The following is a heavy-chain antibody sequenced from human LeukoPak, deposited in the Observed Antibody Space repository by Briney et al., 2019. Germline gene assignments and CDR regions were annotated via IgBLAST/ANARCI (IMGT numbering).Heavy chain of an antibody. J-gene: IGHJ4*02. D-gene: IGHD2-15*01. CDR2: INTGNGNT. CDR1: GYTFTSYA. V-gene: IGHV1-3*04. CDR3: ARDVIPAAWWYFDY. Sequence: ASVKVSCKASGYTFTSYAIHWVRQAPGQRLEWMGWINTGNGNTRYSQKFQGRVTITRDTSASTAYIELSSLRSEDTAVYYCARDVIPAAWWYFDYWGQGSLVTVSS.